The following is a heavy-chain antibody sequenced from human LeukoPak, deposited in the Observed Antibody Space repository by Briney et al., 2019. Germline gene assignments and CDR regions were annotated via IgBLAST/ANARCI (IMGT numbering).Heavy chain of an antibody. CDR1: GFIFSDYY. CDR3: AKGTHSSSWHWYDP. CDR2: IDSSGDVI. V-gene: IGHV3-11*01. J-gene: IGHJ5*02. Sequence: GGSLRLSCAASGFIFSDYYMTWIRQAPGKGLECLSYIDSSGDVIYYADSVKGRFTISRDNAKNSLYLQMNSLRAEDTAVYYCAKGTHSSSWHWYDPWGQGTLVTVSS. D-gene: IGHD6-13*01.